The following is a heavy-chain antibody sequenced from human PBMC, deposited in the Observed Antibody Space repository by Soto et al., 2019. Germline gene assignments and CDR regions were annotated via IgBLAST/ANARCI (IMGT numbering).Heavy chain of an antibody. CDR1: GFTFSSYG. CDR3: AVSGDYYYGMDV. D-gene: IGHD7-27*01. J-gene: IGHJ6*02. V-gene: IGHV3-33*01. CDR2: IWYDGSNK. Sequence: GGSLRLSCAASGFTFSSYGMHWVRQAPGKGLEWVAVIWYDGSNKYYADSVKGRFTISRDNSKNTLYLQMNSLRAEDTAVYYCAVSGDYYYGMDVWGQGTTVTVSS.